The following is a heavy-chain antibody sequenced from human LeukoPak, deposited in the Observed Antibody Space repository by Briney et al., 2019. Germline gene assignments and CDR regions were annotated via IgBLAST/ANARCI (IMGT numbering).Heavy chain of an antibody. CDR2: ISSSSSTI. CDR1: EFTFSSYS. CDR3: ARGVRYFDY. D-gene: IGHD4-17*01. Sequence: PGGSLRLSCAASEFTFSSYSMNWVRQAPGKGLEWASYISSSSSTIYYADSMKGRFTISRDNAKNSLYLQMNSLRDEDTAIYYCARGVRYFDYWGQGTLVTVSS. J-gene: IGHJ4*02. V-gene: IGHV3-48*02.